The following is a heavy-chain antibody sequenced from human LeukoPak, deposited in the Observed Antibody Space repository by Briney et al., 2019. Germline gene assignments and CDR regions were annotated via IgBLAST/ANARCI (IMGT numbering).Heavy chain of an antibody. D-gene: IGHD6-19*01. Sequence: GRSLRLSCAASGFTFDDYAMHWVRQAPGKGLEWVSGISWNSGRIGDADSVMGRFTISRDNAKNSLYLQMNSLRIEDTALYYCAKDQQYSSSGTFDYWGQGTLVTVSS. V-gene: IGHV3-9*01. J-gene: IGHJ4*02. CDR1: GFTFDDYA. CDR2: ISWNSGRI. CDR3: AKDQQYSSSGTFDY.